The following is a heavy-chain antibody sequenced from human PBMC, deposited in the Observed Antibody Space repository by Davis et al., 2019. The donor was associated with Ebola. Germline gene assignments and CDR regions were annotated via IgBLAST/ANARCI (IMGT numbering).Heavy chain of an antibody. D-gene: IGHD2-2*01. J-gene: IGHJ6*03. CDR2: ISYDGSNK. CDR1: GFTFSSYA. V-gene: IGHV3-30-3*01. CDR3: ARDSPAVVVPAALYYYYYYMDV. Sequence: PGGSLRLSCAASGFTFSSYAMHWVRQAPGKGLEWVAVISYDGSNKYYADSVKGRFTISRDNSKNTLYLQMNSLRAEDTAVYYCARDSPAVVVPAALYYYYYYMDVWGKGTTVTVSS.